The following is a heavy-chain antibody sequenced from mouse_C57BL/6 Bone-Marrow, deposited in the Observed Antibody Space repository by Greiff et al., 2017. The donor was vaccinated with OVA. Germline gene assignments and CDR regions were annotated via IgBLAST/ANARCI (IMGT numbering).Heavy chain of an antibody. D-gene: IGHD1-1*01. CDR2: IYPGSGNT. Sequence: QVQLQQSGAELVRPGASVKLSCKASGYTFTDYYINWVKQRPGQGLEWIARIYPGSGNTYYNEKFKGKATLTEEKSYSTAYMQLSSLTSEDSAVYFCARADYYCSSYDAMDYWGQGPSVTVSS. J-gene: IGHJ4*01. CDR1: GYTFTDYY. V-gene: IGHV1-76*01. CDR3: ARADYYCSSYDAMDY.